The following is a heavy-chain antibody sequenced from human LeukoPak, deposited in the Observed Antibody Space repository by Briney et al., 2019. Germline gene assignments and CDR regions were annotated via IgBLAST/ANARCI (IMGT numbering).Heavy chain of an antibody. CDR2: MNWNGGST. J-gene: IGHJ5*02. D-gene: IGHD3-10*01. Sequence: GGSLRLPCAASGFTYDDYGMSWVPEAPGKGLEWVSGMNWNGGSTGYADSVKGRFTISRDNAKNSLYLQMNSLRAEDTALYYCARVVSMVRGVIITSWFDPWGQETLVTVSS. V-gene: IGHV3-20*04. CDR1: GFTYDDYG. CDR3: ARVVSMVRGVIITSWFDP.